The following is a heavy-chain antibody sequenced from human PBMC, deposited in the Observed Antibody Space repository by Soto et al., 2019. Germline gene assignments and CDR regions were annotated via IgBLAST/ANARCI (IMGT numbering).Heavy chain of an antibody. V-gene: IGHV3-23*01. CDR1: GFTFSSYA. J-gene: IGHJ6*03. CDR2: ISGSGGST. CDR3: ENPKRLYYYYYMDV. Sequence: WGSLRLSCAASGFTFSSYAMSWVRQAPGKGLEWVSAISGSGGSTYYADSVKGRFTISRDNSKNTLYLQMNSLRAEDTAVYYSENPKRLYYYYYMDVWGKGTTVTVSS. D-gene: IGHD4-17*01.